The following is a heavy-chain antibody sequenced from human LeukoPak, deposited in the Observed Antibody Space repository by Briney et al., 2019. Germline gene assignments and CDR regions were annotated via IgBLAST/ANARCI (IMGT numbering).Heavy chain of an antibody. J-gene: IGHJ1*01. D-gene: IGHD5-12*01. CDR3: AREYSASEH. CDR1: GYTFTGYY. Sequence: GASVKVSCKASGYTFTGYYMHWVRQAPGQGLEWMGWINPNSGGTNYAQKFQGRVTVTRDTSLSTTYMELNWLTSDDTALYYCAREYSASEHWGQGTLVTVSS. CDR2: INPNSGGT. V-gene: IGHV1-2*02.